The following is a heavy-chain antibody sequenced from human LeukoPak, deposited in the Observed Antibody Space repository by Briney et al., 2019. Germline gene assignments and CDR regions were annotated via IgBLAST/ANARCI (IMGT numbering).Heavy chain of an antibody. CDR3: ATQILLCHYY. CDR2: INHSGST. Sequence: PSETLSLTCAVYGGSFSGYYWSWIRQPPGKGLEWIGEINHSGSTNYSPSLKSRVTISVDTSKNQFSLKLCSVTAADTAVYYCATQILLCHYYWGQGTLVTVSS. V-gene: IGHV4-34*01. J-gene: IGHJ4*02. CDR1: GGSFSGYY. D-gene: IGHD3-10*02.